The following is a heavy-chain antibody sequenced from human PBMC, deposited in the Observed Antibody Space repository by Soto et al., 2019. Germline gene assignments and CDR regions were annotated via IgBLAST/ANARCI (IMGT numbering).Heavy chain of an antibody. J-gene: IGHJ4*02. CDR3: AKSHSSGWYYFDY. V-gene: IGHV3-23*01. CDR2: ISGSGGST. Sequence: PGGSLRLSCAASGFTFSSYAMSWVRQAPGKGLEWVSAISGSGGSTYYADSVKGRFTISRDNSKNTLYLQMHSLRAEDTAVYCCAKSHSSGWYYFDYWGQGTLVTVSS. D-gene: IGHD6-19*01. CDR1: GFTFSSYA.